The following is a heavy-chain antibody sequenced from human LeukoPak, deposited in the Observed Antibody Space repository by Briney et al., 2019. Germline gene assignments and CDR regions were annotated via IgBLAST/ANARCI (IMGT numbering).Heavy chain of an antibody. Sequence: ASVKVSCKASGFTFSTSAVQWVRQARGQRLEWIGWIVVGSGNINYAQKFQERVSITRDMSTSTAYMELSSLRSDDTAVYYCAAVERITMVRGVTPSLDIWGQGTMVTVSS. J-gene: IGHJ3*02. CDR3: AAVERITMVRGVTPSLDI. V-gene: IGHV1-58*01. CDR2: IVVGSGNI. D-gene: IGHD3-10*01. CDR1: GFTFSTSA.